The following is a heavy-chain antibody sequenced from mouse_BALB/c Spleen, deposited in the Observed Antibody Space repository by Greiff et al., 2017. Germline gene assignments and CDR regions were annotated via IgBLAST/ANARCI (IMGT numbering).Heavy chain of an antibody. CDR2: IWRGGST. J-gene: IGHJ4*01. V-gene: IGHV2-5-1*01. CDR3: AYYDSSYEGYAMDY. Sequence: QVQLQQSGPSLVQPSQSLSITCTVSGFSLTSYGVHWVRQSPGKGLEWLGVIWRGGSTDYNAAFMSRLSITKDNSKSQVFFKMNSLQADDTAIYYCAYYDSSYEGYAMDYWGQGTSVTVSS. D-gene: IGHD1-1*01. CDR1: GFSLTSYG.